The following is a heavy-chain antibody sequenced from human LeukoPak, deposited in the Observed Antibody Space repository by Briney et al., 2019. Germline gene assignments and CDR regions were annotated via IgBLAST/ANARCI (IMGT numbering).Heavy chain of an antibody. CDR3: TEVDGY. D-gene: IGHD2-15*01. CDR1: GFTFSNHW. J-gene: IGHJ4*02. CDR2: LSDDGIST. Sequence: PGGSLRLSCAASGFTFSNHWMHWVRQAPGKGLVWVSRLSDDGISTSYADSVKGRFTISRDNARNMLFLQMNSLRVEDTAAYYCTEVDGYWGQGTLVTVSS. V-gene: IGHV3-74*01.